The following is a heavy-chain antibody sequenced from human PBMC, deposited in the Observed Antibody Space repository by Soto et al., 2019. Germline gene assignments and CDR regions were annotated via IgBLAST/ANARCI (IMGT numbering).Heavy chain of an antibody. CDR2: INHSGST. J-gene: IGHJ4*02. CDR1: GGSFSGYY. Sequence: QVQLQQWGAGLLKPSETLSLTCAVYGGSFSGYYWSWIRQPPGKGLEWIGEINHSGSTNYNPSLKSRVTISVDTSKNQFSLKLSSVTAADTAVYYCARETPNVPYYYDSSGYISRPGKFDYWGQGTLVTVSS. D-gene: IGHD3-22*01. CDR3: ARETPNVPYYYDSSGYISRPGKFDY. V-gene: IGHV4-34*01.